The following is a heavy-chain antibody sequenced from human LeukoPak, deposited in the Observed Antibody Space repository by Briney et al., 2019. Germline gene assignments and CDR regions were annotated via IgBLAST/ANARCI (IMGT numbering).Heavy chain of an antibody. V-gene: IGHV3-23*01. CDR1: GFTFSNYA. J-gene: IGHJ4*02. CDR2: ISDNGDSA. D-gene: IGHD3-9*01. Sequence: GGSLRLSCVASGFTFSNYAMSWVRQAPGKGLEWVSVISDNGDSAFYGDSVKGRFTMSRDNSKNILFLQMNSLRAEDTAIYYCAPDLRGTDWSLDYWGQGTLVTVSS. CDR3: APDLRGTDWSLDY.